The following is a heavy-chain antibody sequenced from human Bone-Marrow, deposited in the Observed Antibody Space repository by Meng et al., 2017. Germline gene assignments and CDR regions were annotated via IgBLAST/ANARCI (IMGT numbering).Heavy chain of an antibody. V-gene: IGHV3-30*03. CDR1: GFTFSSYS. Sequence: GESLKISCAASGFTFSSYSMNWVRQAPGKGLEWVAVISYDGSNKYYADSVKGRFTISRDNAKNSLYLQMSSLRVEDTAVYYCAPHRGWEFPYYYFGMDVWGQGTTVTVSS. D-gene: IGHD3-10*01. CDR2: ISYDGSNK. CDR3: APHRGWEFPYYYFGMDV. J-gene: IGHJ6*02.